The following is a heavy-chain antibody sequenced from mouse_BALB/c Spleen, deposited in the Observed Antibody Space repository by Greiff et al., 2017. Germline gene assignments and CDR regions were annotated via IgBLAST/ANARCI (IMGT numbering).Heavy chain of an antibody. Sequence: EVKLMESGGGLVKPGGSLKLSCAASGFTFSDYYMYWVRQTPEKRLEWVATISDGGSYTYYPDSVKGRFTISRDNAKNNLYLQMSSLKSEDTAMYYCARGNMDYWGQGTSVTVSS. CDR3: ARGNMDY. J-gene: IGHJ4*01. CDR2: ISDGGSYT. CDR1: GFTFSDYY. V-gene: IGHV5-4*02.